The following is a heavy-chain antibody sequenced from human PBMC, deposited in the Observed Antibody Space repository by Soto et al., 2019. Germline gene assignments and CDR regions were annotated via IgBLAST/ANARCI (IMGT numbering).Heavy chain of an antibody. V-gene: IGHV5-10-1*01. CDR1: GYSFTSYW. CDR3: VILRYRSSSLDAYDI. D-gene: IGHD6-13*01. CDR2: IDPSDSYT. Sequence: GESLKISCNGSGYSFTSYWISWVRQMPGKGLEWMGRIDPSDSYTNYSPSFQGHVTISADKSISTAYPQWSSLKASDTAMYYCVILRYRSSSLDAYDIWGQGTMVTVS. J-gene: IGHJ3*02.